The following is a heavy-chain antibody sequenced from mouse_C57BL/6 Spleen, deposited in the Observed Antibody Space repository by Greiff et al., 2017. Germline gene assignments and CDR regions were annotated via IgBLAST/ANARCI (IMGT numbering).Heavy chain of an antibody. CDR3: ARGDGNDFDY. V-gene: IGHV1-80*01. Sequence: VKLMESGAELVKPGASVTISCKASGYAFSSYWMNWVKQRPGEGLEWIGQIYPGDGDTNYNRKFKGKATLTADKSSSPAYMQLSSLTSEDSAVEFCARGDGNDFDYWGQGTTLTVSS. CDR2: IYPGDGDT. CDR1: GYAFSSYW. J-gene: IGHJ2*01. D-gene: IGHD2-3*01.